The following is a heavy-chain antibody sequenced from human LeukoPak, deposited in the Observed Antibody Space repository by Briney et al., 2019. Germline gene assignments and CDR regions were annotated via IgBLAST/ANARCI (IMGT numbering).Heavy chain of an antibody. CDR3: AKDFASTVTTGDY. D-gene: IGHD4-17*01. Sequence: PGGSLRLSCAASGFTFSSYVMTWVRQAPGKGLEWVSRITGSGESTIYADSVKGRFTISRDNSKNTVYLRMNSLGVEDTAVYYCAKDFASTVTTGDYWGQGTLVTVSS. V-gene: IGHV3-23*01. CDR1: GFTFSSYV. J-gene: IGHJ4*02. CDR2: ITGSGEST.